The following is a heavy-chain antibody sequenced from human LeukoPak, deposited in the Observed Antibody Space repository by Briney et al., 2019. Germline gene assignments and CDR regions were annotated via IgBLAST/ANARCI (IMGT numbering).Heavy chain of an antibody. Sequence: GESLKISCKGSGYSFTNNWIGWVRQMPGKGLEWMGLIYPGDSDTRYSPSFQGQVTISADKSISTAYLQWSSLKASDTAMYYCARQGQFSSGWYDYAFGIWGQGTMVTVSS. D-gene: IGHD6-19*01. V-gene: IGHV5-51*01. CDR3: ARQGQFSSGWYDYAFGI. CDR1: GYSFTNNW. J-gene: IGHJ3*02. CDR2: IYPGDSDT.